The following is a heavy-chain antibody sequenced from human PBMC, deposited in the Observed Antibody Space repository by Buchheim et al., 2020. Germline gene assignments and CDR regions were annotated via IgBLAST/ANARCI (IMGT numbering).Heavy chain of an antibody. J-gene: IGHJ6*02. V-gene: IGHV3-48*03. Sequence: EVQLVESGGGLVQPGGSLRLSCAASGFTFSSYEMNWVRQAPGKGLEWVSYISSSGSTIYYADSVKGRFTISSDNAKKYLYLQMNSLRAEDTAVYYCADLIAARRNYYYGMDVWGQGTT. CDR1: GFTFSSYE. CDR2: ISSSGSTI. CDR3: ADLIAARRNYYYGMDV. D-gene: IGHD6-6*01.